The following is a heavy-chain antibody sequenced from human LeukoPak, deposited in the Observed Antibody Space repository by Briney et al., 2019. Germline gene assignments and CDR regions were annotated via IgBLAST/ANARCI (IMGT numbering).Heavy chain of an antibody. V-gene: IGHV4-4*07. D-gene: IGHD3-22*01. CDR3: AAPTLSYYDSSGYYSDRDWYFDL. CDR2: MHTSGST. CDR1: GASVSNYY. J-gene: IGHJ2*01. Sequence: SETLSLTCRVSGASVSNYYWSWIRQPAGKGLEWIGRMHTSGSTSYNPSLKSRVTMSIDTSKNQFSLKLSALTAADTAVYYCAAPTLSYYDSSGYYSDRDWYFDLWGRGTLVTVSS.